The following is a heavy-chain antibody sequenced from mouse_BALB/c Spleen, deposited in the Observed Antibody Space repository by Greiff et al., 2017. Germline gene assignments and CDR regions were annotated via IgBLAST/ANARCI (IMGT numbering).Heavy chain of an antibody. CDR3: AREGVSTMVTTRDYFDY. D-gene: IGHD2-2*01. J-gene: IGHJ2*01. Sequence: QVQLQQSGAELAKPGASVKMSCKASGYTFTSYWMHWVKQRPGQGLEWIGYINPSTGYTEYNQKFKDKATLTADKSSSTAYMQLSSLTSEDSAVYYCAREGVSTMVTTRDYFDYWGQGTTLTVSS. CDR2: INPSTGYT. CDR1: GYTFTSYW. V-gene: IGHV1-7*01.